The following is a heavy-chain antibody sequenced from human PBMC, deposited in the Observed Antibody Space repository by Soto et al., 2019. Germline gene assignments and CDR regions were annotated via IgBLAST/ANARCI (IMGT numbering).Heavy chain of an antibody. Sequence: QVQLVESGGGVVQPGRSLRLSCAASGFTFSSYAMHWVRQAPGKGLEWVAVISYDGSNKYYADSVKGRFTISRDNSKNTLYLQMNSLRAEDTAVYYCAREEWIYGGNSLGYFDLWGRGTLVTVSS. CDR2: ISYDGSNK. CDR3: AREEWIYGGNSLGYFDL. D-gene: IGHD2-21*02. CDR1: GFTFSSYA. J-gene: IGHJ2*01. V-gene: IGHV3-30-3*01.